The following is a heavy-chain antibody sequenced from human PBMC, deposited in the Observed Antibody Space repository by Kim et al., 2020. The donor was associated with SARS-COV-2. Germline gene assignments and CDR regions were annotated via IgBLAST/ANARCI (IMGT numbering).Heavy chain of an antibody. D-gene: IGHD3-10*01. J-gene: IGHJ6*02. CDR3: ARGSPVGYGSGSYFYYYGMDV. CDR1: GFTFSSYA. Sequence: GGSLRLSCAASGFTFSSYAMHWVRQAPGKGLEWVAVISYDGSNKYYADSVKGRFTISRDNSKNTLYLQMNSLRAEDTAVHYCARGSPVGYGSGSYFYYYGMDVWGQGTTVTVSS. V-gene: IGHV3-30-3*01. CDR2: ISYDGSNK.